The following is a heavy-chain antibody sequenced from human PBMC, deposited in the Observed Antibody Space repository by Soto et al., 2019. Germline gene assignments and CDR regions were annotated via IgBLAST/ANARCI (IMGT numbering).Heavy chain of an antibody. J-gene: IGHJ6*02. CDR2: ISAYNGNT. CDR1: GYTFTSYG. CDR3: ARDLTGPTHLRYFDWLLRDYYYGMDV. V-gene: IGHV1-18*01. Sequence: GASVKVSCKASGYTFTSYGISWVRQAPGQGLEWMGWISAYNGNTNYAQKLQGRVTMTTDTSTSTAYMELRSLRSDDTAVYYCARDLTGPTHLRYFDWLLRDYYYGMDVWGQGTTVTVSS. D-gene: IGHD3-9*01.